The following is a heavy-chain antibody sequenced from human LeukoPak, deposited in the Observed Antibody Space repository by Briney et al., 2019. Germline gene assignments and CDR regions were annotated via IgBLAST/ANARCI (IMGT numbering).Heavy chain of an antibody. CDR3: AKDLNYYGSGSVVDAFDI. V-gene: IGHV3-23*01. Sequence: GGSLRLSCAAAGFIFSSYAMSWVRQAHGKGLEWVSAISRSGGSTYYADSVKGRLTISRDNSKNALYLQMNSLRAEDTAVYYCAKDLNYYGSGSVVDAFDIWGQGTMVTVSS. CDR2: ISRSGGST. D-gene: IGHD3-10*01. J-gene: IGHJ3*02. CDR1: GFIFSSYA.